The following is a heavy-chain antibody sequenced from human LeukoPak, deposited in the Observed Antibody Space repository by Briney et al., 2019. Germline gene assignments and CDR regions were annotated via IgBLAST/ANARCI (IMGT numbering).Heavy chain of an antibody. CDR1: GFTFSSYG. Sequence: PGGSLRLSCAASGFTFSSYGMHWVRQAPGKGLEWVAVISYDGSNKYYADSVKGRFTISRDNSKNTLYLQMNSLRAEDTAMYYCAGYDFWSGFDWGQGTLVTVSS. V-gene: IGHV3-30*03. D-gene: IGHD3-3*01. CDR3: AGYDFWSGFD. J-gene: IGHJ4*02. CDR2: ISYDGSNK.